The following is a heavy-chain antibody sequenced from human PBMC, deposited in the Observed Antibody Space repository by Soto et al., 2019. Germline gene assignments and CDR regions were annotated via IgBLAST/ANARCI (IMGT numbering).Heavy chain of an antibody. Sequence: QVQLQQSGPGLVKPSQTLSLTCVISGDSVSSNNVAWNWIRQSPSRGLEWLGRTYYRSKWYNNYAVSVKSRTTINADTSKNQFSLQLASVTPEDTAVYDCARGIISAIDIWGQGTMVTVS. CDR3: ARGIISAIDI. J-gene: IGHJ3*02. CDR2: TYYRSKWYN. CDR1: GDSVSSNNVA. V-gene: IGHV6-1*01.